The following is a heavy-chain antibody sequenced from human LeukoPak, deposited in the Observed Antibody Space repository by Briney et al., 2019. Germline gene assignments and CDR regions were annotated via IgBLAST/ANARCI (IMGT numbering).Heavy chain of an antibody. D-gene: IGHD3-22*01. CDR2: IHYSGST. Sequence: SETLSLTCTVSGGSLTTYYWTWFRQPPGKGLEWIGYIHYSGSTNYNPSLKGRVTISADSSKNQISLKLISVTAADTAVFYCARSALDVYHSSGFYSTWGQGTLVTVSS. V-gene: IGHV4-59*08. J-gene: IGHJ4*02. CDR1: GGSLTTYY. CDR3: ARSALDVYHSSGFYST.